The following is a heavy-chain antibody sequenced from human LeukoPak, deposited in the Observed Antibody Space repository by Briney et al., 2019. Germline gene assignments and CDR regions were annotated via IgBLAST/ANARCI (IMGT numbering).Heavy chain of an antibody. J-gene: IGHJ5*02. CDR1: GESISSYY. V-gene: IGHV4-59*08. CDR3: ARQIGMIREVITRPGWFDP. D-gene: IGHD3-10*01. CDR2: IYYSGST. Sequence: SETLSLTCTVSGESISSYYWSWIRQPPGKGLEWIGYIYYSGSTNYKPSLKSRVTISIDTSKNQFSLKLSSVTAADTAMYYCARQIGMIREVITRPGWFDPWGQGTLVTVSP.